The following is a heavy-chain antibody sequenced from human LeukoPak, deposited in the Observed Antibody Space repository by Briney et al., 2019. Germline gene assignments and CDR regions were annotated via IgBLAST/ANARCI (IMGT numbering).Heavy chain of an antibody. CDR3: ARDDSSSSFDY. V-gene: IGHV1-2*02. D-gene: IGHD6-6*01. J-gene: IGHJ4*02. Sequence: VASVKVSCKASGYTFTGYYMHWLRQAPGQGLEWMGWINPNSGGTNYAQKFQGRVTMTRDTSISTAYMELSRLRSDDTAVYYCARDDSSSSFDYWGQGTLVTVSS. CDR1: GYTFTGYY. CDR2: INPNSGGT.